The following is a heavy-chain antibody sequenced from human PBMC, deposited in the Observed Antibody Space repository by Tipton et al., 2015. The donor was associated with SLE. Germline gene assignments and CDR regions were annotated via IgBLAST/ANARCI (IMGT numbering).Heavy chain of an antibody. Sequence: SLRLSCAASGLSFTTYGMTWSCKAPGKGLEWVSSITAAGNSKDYADSVKGRFTISRDIAKSTLYLQMDSLRHDDSAMYFCARDRVEYGNAWITDGLGLWGQGTMVTVSP. J-gene: IGHJ3*01. D-gene: IGHD3/OR15-3a*01. V-gene: IGHV3-21*01. CDR1: GLSFTTYG. CDR3: ARDRVEYGNAWITDGLGL. CDR2: ITAAGNSK.